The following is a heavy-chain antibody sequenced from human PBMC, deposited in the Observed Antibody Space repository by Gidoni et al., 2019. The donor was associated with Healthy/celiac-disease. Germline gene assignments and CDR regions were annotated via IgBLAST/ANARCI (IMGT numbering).Heavy chain of an antibody. D-gene: IGHD2-2*01. J-gene: IGHJ6*02. V-gene: IGHV4-34*01. CDR3: ARGVTGYCSSTSCFNYYYYGMDV. CDR1: GGSFRGYY. Sequence: QVQLQQWGAGLLKPSGTLSLTCAVYGGSFRGYYWRGIRQPPGKGLEWIGEINQSGSTNYNPPLNSRVTISVDTSKNQFSLKLSSVTAADTALYYCARGVTGYCSSTSCFNYYYYGMDVWGQGTTVTVSS. CDR2: INQSGST.